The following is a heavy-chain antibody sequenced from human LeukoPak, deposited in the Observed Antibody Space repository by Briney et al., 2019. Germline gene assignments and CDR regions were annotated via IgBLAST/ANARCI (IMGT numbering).Heavy chain of an antibody. CDR3: AREFADS. CDR2: ISSTSSHK. V-gene: IGHV3-21*01. Sequence: GGSLRLSCAASGFTFNIYSMNWVRQAPGKGLEWVSSISSTSSHKYYADSVKGRFTASRDNARNSLYLQMTSLRAEDTAVYYCAREFADSWGQGTLVIVSS. J-gene: IGHJ4*02. CDR1: GFTFNIYS.